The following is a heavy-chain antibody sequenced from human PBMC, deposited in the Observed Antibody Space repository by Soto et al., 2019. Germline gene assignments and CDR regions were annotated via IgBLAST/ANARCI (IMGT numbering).Heavy chain of an antibody. V-gene: IGHV3-23*01. CDR3: AKDSVHNLYRTSSLEDCFGP. CDR1: GFIFSSYA. J-gene: IGHJ5*02. D-gene: IGHD6-6*01. Sequence: EEQLLESGGGLVQPGGSLRLSCEASGFIFSSYAITWVRQAPGKGLEWVSTISGTGVNTYYADSVKGRFTVSRDNSKNTVWLQMNTLTAADSSVYYCAKDSVHNLYRTSSLEDCFGPWGEGTLVTVSS. CDR2: ISGTGVNT.